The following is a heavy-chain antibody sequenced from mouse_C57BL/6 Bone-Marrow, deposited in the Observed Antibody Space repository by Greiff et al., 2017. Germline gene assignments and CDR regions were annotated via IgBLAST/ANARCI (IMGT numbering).Heavy chain of an antibody. J-gene: IGHJ2*01. CDR2: INYDGSST. CDR3: ARDLGTGYFDY. D-gene: IGHD4-1*01. CDR1: GFTFSDYY. V-gene: IGHV5-16*01. Sequence: EVKLMESEGGLVQPGSSMKLSCTASGFTFSDYYMAWVRQVPEKGLEWVANINYDGSSTYYLDSLKSRFIISRDNAKNILYLQMSSLKSEDTATYYCARDLGTGYFDYWGQGTTLTVSS.